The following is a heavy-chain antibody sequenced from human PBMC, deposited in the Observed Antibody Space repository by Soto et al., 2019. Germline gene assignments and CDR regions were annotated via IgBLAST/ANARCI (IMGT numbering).Heavy chain of an antibody. Sequence: SQTLSLTCAISGDSVSSNSAAWNWIRQSPSRGLEWLGRTYHRSKWYNDYAVSVKSRITINPDTSKNQFSLQLNSVTPEDTAVYYCATGTDLGYCSSTSCYHKWFDPWGQRTLVTVSS. CDR3: ATGTDLGYCSSTSCYHKWFDP. J-gene: IGHJ5*02. CDR1: GDSVSSNSAA. D-gene: IGHD2-2*01. V-gene: IGHV6-1*01. CDR2: TYHRSKWYN.